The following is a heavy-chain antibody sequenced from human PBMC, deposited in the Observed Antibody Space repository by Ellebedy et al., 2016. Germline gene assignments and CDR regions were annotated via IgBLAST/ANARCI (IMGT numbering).Heavy chain of an antibody. CDR1: GGSISSYY. Sequence: SETLSLXCTVSGGSISSYYWSWIRQPPGKGLEWIGYIYYSGSTNYNPSLKSRVTISVDTSKNQFSLKLSSVTAADTAVYYCASSYYGSGSYSKSNWFDPWGQGTLVTVSS. CDR2: IYYSGST. CDR3: ASSYYGSGSYSKSNWFDP. V-gene: IGHV4-59*08. J-gene: IGHJ5*02. D-gene: IGHD3-10*01.